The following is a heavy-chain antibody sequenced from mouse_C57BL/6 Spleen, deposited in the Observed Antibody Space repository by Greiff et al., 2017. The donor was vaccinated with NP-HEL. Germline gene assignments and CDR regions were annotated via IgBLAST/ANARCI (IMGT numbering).Heavy chain of an antibody. J-gene: IGHJ2*01. CDR2: IYPGDGDT. CDR3: ARGYYGSSYPFDY. Sequence: QVQLKQSGAELVKPGASVKISCKASGYAFSSYWMNWVKQRPGKGLEWIGQIYPGDGDTNYNGKFKGKATLTADKSSSTAYMQLSSLTSEDSAVYFCARGYYGSSYPFDYWGQGTTLTVSS. V-gene: IGHV1-80*01. D-gene: IGHD1-1*01. CDR1: GYAFSSYW.